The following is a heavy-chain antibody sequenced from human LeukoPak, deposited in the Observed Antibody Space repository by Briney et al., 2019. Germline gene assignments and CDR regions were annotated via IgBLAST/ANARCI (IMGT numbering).Heavy chain of an antibody. CDR1: GFTFSSYS. V-gene: IGHV3-21*01. Sequence: GGSLRLSCAASGFTFSSYSMNWVRQAPGKGLEWVSSISSSSSYIYYADSVKGRFTISRDNAKNSLYLQMNSLRAEDTAVYYCARAGGRGGRLPTDPWGQGTLVTVSS. CDR3: ARAGGRGGRLPTDP. D-gene: IGHD2-15*01. CDR2: ISSSSSYI. J-gene: IGHJ5*02.